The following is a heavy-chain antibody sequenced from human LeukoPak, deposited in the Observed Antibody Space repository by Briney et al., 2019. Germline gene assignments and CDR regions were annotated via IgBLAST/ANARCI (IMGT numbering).Heavy chain of an antibody. CDR3: ARALSNPPYYYYYMDV. CDR2: IIPIFGTA. J-gene: IGHJ6*03. V-gene: IGHV1-69*05. CDR1: GGTFSSYA. D-gene: IGHD4-11*01. Sequence: SVKVSCKASGGTFSSYAISWVRQAPGQGLEWMGGIIPIFGTANYAQKFQGRVTITTDESTSTAYMELSSLRSEDTAVYYCARALSNPPYYYYYMDVWGKGTTVTVSS.